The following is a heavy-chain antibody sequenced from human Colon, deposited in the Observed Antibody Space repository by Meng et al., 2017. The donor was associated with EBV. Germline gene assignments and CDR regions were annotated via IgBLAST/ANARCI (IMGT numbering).Heavy chain of an antibody. J-gene: IGHJ4*02. CDR1: GVSISSNIR. CDR2: IDDSGST. CDR3: ARGKQDAWELLAY. V-gene: IGHV4-4*02. Sequence: VHLKESGPGLVKPSGTLSLTCGVSGVSISSNIRWTWVRQPPGKGLEWIGDIDDSGSTNYNPSLNSRISISLDKSKNHFSLKVNSVTAADTAVYYCARGKQDAWELLAYWGQGALVTVSS. D-gene: IGHD1-26*01.